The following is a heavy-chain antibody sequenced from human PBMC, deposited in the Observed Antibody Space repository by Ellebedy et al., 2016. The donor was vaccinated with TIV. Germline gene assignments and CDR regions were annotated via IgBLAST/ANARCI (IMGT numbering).Heavy chain of an antibody. J-gene: IGHJ4*02. Sequence: MPSETLSLTCTVPGDSISGYYWSWIRQPPGKGLEWIGYIYSSGSGEYNPSRKSRVTMSVDTSRGQFSLRLTSVTAADTAVYYCARSGGWYTPYDYWGQGTLVTVSS. CDR3: ARSGGWYTPYDY. CDR1: GDSISGYY. D-gene: IGHD6-19*01. V-gene: IGHV4-59*01. CDR2: IYSSGSG.